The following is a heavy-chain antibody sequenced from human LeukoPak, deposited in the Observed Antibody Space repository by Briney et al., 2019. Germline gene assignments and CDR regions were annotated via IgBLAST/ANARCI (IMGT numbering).Heavy chain of an antibody. J-gene: IGHJ4*02. Sequence: SETLSLTCAVYGGSFSGYYWSWIRQPPGKGLEWIGEINHSGSTYYNPSLKSRVTISVDTSKNQFSLKLSPVTAADTAVYYCARAIPYYDYVWGSYRYTPYYFDYWGQGTLVTVSS. V-gene: IGHV4-34*01. CDR1: GGSFSGYY. CDR3: ARAIPYYDYVWGSYRYTPYYFDY. CDR2: INHSGST. D-gene: IGHD3-16*02.